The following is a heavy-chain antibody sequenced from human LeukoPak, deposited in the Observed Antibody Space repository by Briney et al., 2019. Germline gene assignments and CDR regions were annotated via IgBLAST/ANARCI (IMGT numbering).Heavy chain of an antibody. Sequence: GASVKVSCKASGYTFTGYYIHWVRQAPGQGLEWMGRISPNSGGTNYAQKFQGRVTMTRDTSISTAYMELSRLRSDDTAVYYCAVQTIVANTQGDAFDIWGQGTTVIVSS. D-gene: IGHD5-12*01. CDR3: AVQTIVANTQGDAFDI. CDR1: GYTFTGYY. CDR2: ISPNSGGT. J-gene: IGHJ3*02. V-gene: IGHV1-2*06.